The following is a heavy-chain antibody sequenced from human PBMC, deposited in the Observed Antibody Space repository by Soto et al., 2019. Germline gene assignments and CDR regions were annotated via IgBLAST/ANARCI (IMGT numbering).Heavy chain of an antibody. CDR3: ARGEGGSAGYYYGMDV. V-gene: IGHV4-59*01. J-gene: IGHJ6*01. CDR1: GGSISSYY. CDR2: IYYSGST. D-gene: IGHD3-10*01. Sequence: QVQLQESGPGLVKPSETLSLTCTVSGGSISSYYWSWIRQPPGKGLEWIGYIYYSGSTNYNPSLKSRVTISVDTSKNQFSLKLSSVTAADTAVYYCARGEGGSAGYYYGMDVW.